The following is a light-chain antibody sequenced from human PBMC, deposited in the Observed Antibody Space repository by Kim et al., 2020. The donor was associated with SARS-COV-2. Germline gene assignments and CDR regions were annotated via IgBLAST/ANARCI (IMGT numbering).Light chain of an antibody. CDR3: QAWDSSTYV. V-gene: IGLV3-1*01. Sequence: SYELTQPPSVSVSPGQTASITCSGDKLGDKYTYWYQQKPGQSPVLVIYQDTKRPSGIPERFSGSNSGNRATLTISGTQARDEADYYCQAWDSSTYV. CDR1: KLGDKY. J-gene: IGLJ1*01. CDR2: QDT.